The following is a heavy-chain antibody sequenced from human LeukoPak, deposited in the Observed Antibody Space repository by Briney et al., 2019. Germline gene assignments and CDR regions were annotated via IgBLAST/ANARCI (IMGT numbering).Heavy chain of an antibody. J-gene: IGHJ4*02. D-gene: IGHD6-19*01. V-gene: IGHV4-59*12. CDR1: GGSISSYY. CDR2: IFYSGST. Sequence: SETLSLTCTVSGGSISSYYWSWIRQPPGKGLEWIGYIFYSGSTYYNPSLKSRLTISVDKSKNQFSLKLSSVTAADTAVYYCARDGQQWLVLDYWGQGTLVTVSS. CDR3: ARDGQQWLVLDY.